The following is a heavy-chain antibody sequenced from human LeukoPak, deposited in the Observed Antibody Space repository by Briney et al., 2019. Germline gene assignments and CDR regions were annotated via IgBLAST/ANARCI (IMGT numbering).Heavy chain of an antibody. Sequence: ASVKVSCKASGYTFTNYAISWVRRAPGQGLEWMGWISAYNDNTNYAQKFQGRVTTTTDTSTTTAYLELRSLRSDDTAVYYCARAPMAAATRVDYWGQGTLVTVSS. CDR2: ISAYNDNT. CDR3: ARAPMAAATRVDY. CDR1: GYTFTNYA. J-gene: IGHJ4*02. V-gene: IGHV1-18*01. D-gene: IGHD2-15*01.